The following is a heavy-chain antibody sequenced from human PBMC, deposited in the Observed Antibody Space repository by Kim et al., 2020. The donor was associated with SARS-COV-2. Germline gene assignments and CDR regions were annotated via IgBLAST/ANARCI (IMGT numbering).Heavy chain of an antibody. CDR2: INAGNGNT. V-gene: IGHV1-3*01. CDR1: GYTFTSYA. Sequence: ASVQVSCKASGYTFTSYAMHWVRQAPGQRLEWMGWINAGNGNTKYSQKFQGRVTITRDTSASTAYIELSSRRSEDTAVYYCARDQGRYCSSTSCRYGMDVWGQGTTDTVSS. CDR3: ARDQGRYCSSTSCRYGMDV. J-gene: IGHJ6*02. D-gene: IGHD2-2*01.